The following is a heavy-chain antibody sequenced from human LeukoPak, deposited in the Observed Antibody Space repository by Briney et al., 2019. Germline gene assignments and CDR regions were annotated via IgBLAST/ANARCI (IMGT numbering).Heavy chain of an antibody. V-gene: IGHV4-59*12. CDR1: GGSISSYY. J-gene: IGHJ3*02. D-gene: IGHD1-26*01. CDR3: ASHRAIVGVTLHI. CDR2: IYHSGST. Sequence: SETLSLTCTVSGGSISSYYWSWIRQPPGKGLEWIGEIYHSGSTNYNPSLKSRVTISVDKSKNQFSLKLSSVTAADTAIYYCASHRAIVGVTLHIWGQGTMVTVSS.